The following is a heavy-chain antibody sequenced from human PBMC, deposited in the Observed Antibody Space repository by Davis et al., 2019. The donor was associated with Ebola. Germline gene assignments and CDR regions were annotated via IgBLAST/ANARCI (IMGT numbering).Heavy chain of an antibody. V-gene: IGHV5-51*01. CDR3: ARQPSPVGAYYYYGMDV. CDR2: IYPGDSDT. CDR1: GYSFTSYW. D-gene: IGHD1-26*01. J-gene: IGHJ6*02. Sequence: PGGSLRLSCKGSGYSFTSYWIGWVRQMPGKGLEWMGIIYPGDSDTRYSPSFQGQVTISADKSISTAYLQWSSLKASDTAMYYCARQPSPVGAYYYYGMDVWGQGTTVTVSS.